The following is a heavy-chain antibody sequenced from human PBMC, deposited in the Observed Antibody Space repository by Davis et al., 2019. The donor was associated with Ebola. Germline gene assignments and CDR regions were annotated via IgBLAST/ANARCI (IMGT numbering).Heavy chain of an antibody. CDR1: GGSISSYY. J-gene: IGHJ6*02. V-gene: IGHV4-59*01. Sequence: MPGGSLRLSCTVSGGSISSYYWSWIRQPPGKGLEWIAYIYHSGSTNYNPSLKSRVTISVDTSKNQFSLKLSSVTAADTAVYYCARGRYYYYGMDVWGQGTTVTVSS. CDR2: IYHSGST. CDR3: ARGRYYYYGMDV.